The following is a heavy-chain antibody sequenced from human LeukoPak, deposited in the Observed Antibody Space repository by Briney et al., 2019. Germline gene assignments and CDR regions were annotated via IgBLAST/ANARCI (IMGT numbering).Heavy chain of an antibody. Sequence: ASVKVSCKASGYTFTGYYMHWVRQAPGQGLEWMGWINPNSGGTNYAQKFQGRVTMTRDTSISTAYMELSRLRSDDTAVYYCARDTIAAAVDFDYWRQGPLVTVSS. D-gene: IGHD6-13*01. CDR3: ARDTIAAAVDFDY. V-gene: IGHV1-2*02. CDR2: INPNSGGT. CDR1: GYTFTGYY. J-gene: IGHJ4*02.